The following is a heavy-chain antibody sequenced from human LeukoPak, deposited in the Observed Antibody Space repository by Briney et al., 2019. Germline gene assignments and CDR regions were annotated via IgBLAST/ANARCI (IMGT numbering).Heavy chain of an antibody. CDR1: GGSISSGSYY. V-gene: IGHV4-61*02. D-gene: IGHD6-13*01. CDR2: IYTSGST. J-gene: IGHJ2*01. Sequence: SQTLSLTCTVSGGSISSGSYYWSWIRQPAGKGLEWIGRIYTSGSTNSNPSLKSRVTISVDTSKNQFSLKRRSVTAADTAVYYCTRVPRIAAAVPLGFWYFDLWGRGTLVTVSS. CDR3: TRVPRIAAAVPLGFWYFDL.